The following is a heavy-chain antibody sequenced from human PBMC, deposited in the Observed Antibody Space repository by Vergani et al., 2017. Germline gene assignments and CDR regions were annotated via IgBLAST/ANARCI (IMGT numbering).Heavy chain of an antibody. V-gene: IGHV3-64*01. Sequence: EVQLVESGGGLVQPGGSLRLSCAASGFTFSSYAMHWVRQAPGKGLEYVSAISSNGGSTYYANSVKGRFTISRDNSKNTLYLQMGSLRAEDMAVYYCAREKYYGGSGLGYWGQGTLVTVSS. CDR3: AREKYYGGSGLGY. CDR1: GFTFSSYA. CDR2: ISSNGGST. D-gene: IGHD2-21*01. J-gene: IGHJ4*02.